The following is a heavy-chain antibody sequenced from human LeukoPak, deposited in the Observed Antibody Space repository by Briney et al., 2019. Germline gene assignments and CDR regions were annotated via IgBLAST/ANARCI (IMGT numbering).Heavy chain of an antibody. CDR3: ARGVGGSGNFDY. Sequence: GASVKVSCKASGYTFTSYGISWVRQAPGQGLEWMGWISAYNGNTNYAQKSQGRVTITADKSTSTAYMELSSLRSEDTAVYYCARGVGGSGNFDYWGQGTLVTVSS. V-gene: IGHV1-18*01. CDR2: ISAYNGNT. D-gene: IGHD3-10*01. J-gene: IGHJ4*02. CDR1: GYTFTSYG.